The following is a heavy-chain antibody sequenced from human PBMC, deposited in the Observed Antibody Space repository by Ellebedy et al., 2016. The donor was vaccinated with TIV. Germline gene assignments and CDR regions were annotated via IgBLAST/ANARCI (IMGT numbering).Heavy chain of an antibody. CDR3: ARAPSEIGIAVAGVWGY. D-gene: IGHD6-19*01. Sequence: GESLKISCAASGFTFSSYWMYWVRQAPGKGLVWVSRINTDGSTTTYADSVKGRFTIFRDNAKNTLYLQMNSLRAEDTAVYYCARAPSEIGIAVAGVWGYWGQGTLVTVSS. CDR2: INTDGSTT. CDR1: GFTFSSYW. V-gene: IGHV3-74*01. J-gene: IGHJ4*02.